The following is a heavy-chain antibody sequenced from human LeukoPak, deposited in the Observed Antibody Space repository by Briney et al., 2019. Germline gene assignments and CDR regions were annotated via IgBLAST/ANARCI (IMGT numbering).Heavy chain of an antibody. CDR3: AKDLRGTLSSRGPFEY. J-gene: IGHJ4*02. CDR1: GFTFSSYA. CDR2: ISGNGDIT. Sequence: GGSLRLSCAASGFTFSSYAMSWVRQDPEKGLEWVSAISGNGDITYYADTGKGRFSGSRDNSKNTLYLQLNSLRAEDTAVYYCAKDLRGTLSSRGPFEYWGQGTLVTVSS. V-gene: IGHV3-23*01. D-gene: IGHD1-1*01.